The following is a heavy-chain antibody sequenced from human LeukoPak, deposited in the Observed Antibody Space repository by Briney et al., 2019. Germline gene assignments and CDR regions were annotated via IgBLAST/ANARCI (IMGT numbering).Heavy chain of an antibody. V-gene: IGHV4-31*03. CDR3: ARVAAANSPSYYYYYYMDV. D-gene: IGHD6-13*01. CDR1: GGSISSGGYY. J-gene: IGHJ6*03. Sequence: SETLSLTCIVSGGSISSGGYYWSWIRQHPGKGLEWIGYIYYSGSTYYNPSLKSRVTISVDTSKNQFSLKLSSVTAADTAVYYCARVAAANSPSYYYYYYMDVWGKGTTVTVSS. CDR2: IYYSGST.